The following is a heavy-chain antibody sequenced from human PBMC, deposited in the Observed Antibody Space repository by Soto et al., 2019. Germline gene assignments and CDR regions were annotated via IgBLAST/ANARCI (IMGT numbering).Heavy chain of an antibody. CDR1: GYNFNIYG. J-gene: IGHJ5*02. D-gene: IGHD3-22*01. V-gene: IGHV1-18*01. CDR2: ISAYDGKT. CDR3: ARAPFYDSSNYRWFDP. Sequence: ASVKVSCKASGYNFNIYGINWVRQAPGQGLELMGWISAYDGKTTYAEKFQGRATMTTDTSTSTAYMELRSLRSDDTAVYYCARAPFYDSSNYRWFDPWGQGTLVTVSS.